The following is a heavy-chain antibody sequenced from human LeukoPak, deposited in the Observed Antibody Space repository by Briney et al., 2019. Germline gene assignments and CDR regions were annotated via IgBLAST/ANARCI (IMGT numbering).Heavy chain of an antibody. Sequence: GGSLRLSCAASGFTFSSYAMSWVRQAPGKGLEWVSAISGSGSTYYADSVKGRFTISRDNSKNTLYLQMNSLRAEDTAVYYCAKDQSSSGSYYPYFDYWGQGTLVTVSS. J-gene: IGHJ4*02. CDR2: ISGSGST. D-gene: IGHD1-26*01. CDR1: GFTFSSYA. V-gene: IGHV3-23*01. CDR3: AKDQSSSGSYYPYFDY.